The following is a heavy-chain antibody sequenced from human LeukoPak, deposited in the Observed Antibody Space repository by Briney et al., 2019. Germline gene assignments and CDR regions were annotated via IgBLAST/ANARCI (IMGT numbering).Heavy chain of an antibody. J-gene: IGHJ4*02. CDR3: AKGGYYDSSGYHFDY. CDR1: GFTFSSYG. V-gene: IGHV3-30*02. Sequence: PGGSLRLSCAASGFTFSSYGMHWVRQAPGKGLEWVAFIRYDGSNKYYADSVKGRFTISRDNSKNTLYLQMNSLRAEDTAVYYCAKGGYYDSSGYHFDYWGQGTLVTVSS. D-gene: IGHD3-22*01. CDR2: IRYDGSNK.